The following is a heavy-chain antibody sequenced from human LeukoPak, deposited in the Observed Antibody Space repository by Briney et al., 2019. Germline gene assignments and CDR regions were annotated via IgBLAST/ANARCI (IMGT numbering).Heavy chain of an antibody. Sequence: SQTLSLTCTVSGGSISSGSYYWSWIRQPAGKGLEWIGRIYTSGSTNYNPSLKSRVTISVDTSKNQFSLKLSSVTAADTAVYYCARITMPSGYMDVWGKGTTVTVSS. CDR2: IYTSGST. V-gene: IGHV4-61*02. CDR3: ARITMPSGYMDV. CDR1: GGSISSGSYY. D-gene: IGHD3-10*01. J-gene: IGHJ6*03.